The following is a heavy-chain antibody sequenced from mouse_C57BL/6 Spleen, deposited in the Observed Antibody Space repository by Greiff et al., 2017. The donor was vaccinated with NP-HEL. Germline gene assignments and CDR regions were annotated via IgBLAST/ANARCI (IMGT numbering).Heavy chain of an antibody. Sequence: EVKLVESGGGLVKPGGSLKLSCAASGFTFSSYAMSWVRQTPEKRLEWVATISDGGSYTEYPDNVKGRFTISRDNAKNNLYLQMSHLKSEDTAMYYCARGEYYSNWFAYWGQGTLVTVSA. V-gene: IGHV5-4*03. D-gene: IGHD2-5*01. CDR3: ARGEYYSNWFAY. CDR2: ISDGGSYT. J-gene: IGHJ3*01. CDR1: GFTFSSYA.